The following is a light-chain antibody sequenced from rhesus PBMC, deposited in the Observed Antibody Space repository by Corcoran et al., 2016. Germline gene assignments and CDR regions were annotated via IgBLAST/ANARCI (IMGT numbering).Light chain of an antibody. J-gene: IGLJ1*01. V-gene: IGLV2-13*03. CDR2: EVS. CDR3: SSFASRNTFI. Sequence: QAAPTQSPSVSGSPGQSVTISCTGTSSDIGTYIRVSWYQQHPGKAPKVIIYEVSERPSGVSDRFSGSKSGNTASLTISGLQAEDEADYYCSSFASRNTFIFGTGTRLTVL. CDR1: SSDIGTYIR.